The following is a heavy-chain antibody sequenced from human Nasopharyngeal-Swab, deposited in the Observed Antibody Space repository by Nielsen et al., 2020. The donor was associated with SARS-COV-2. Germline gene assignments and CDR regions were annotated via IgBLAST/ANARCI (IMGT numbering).Heavy chain of an antibody. V-gene: IGHV3-23*03. Sequence: GESLKISCAASGFTFSSYAMSWVRQAPGKGLEWVSVIYSGGSSTYYADSVKGRFTISRDNSKNTLYLQMNSLRAEDTAVYYCAKGGEAGQRFLEWLYYFGYWGQGTLVTVSS. J-gene: IGHJ4*02. D-gene: IGHD3-3*01. CDR3: AKGGEAGQRFLEWLYYFGY. CDR1: GFTFSSYA. CDR2: IYSGGSST.